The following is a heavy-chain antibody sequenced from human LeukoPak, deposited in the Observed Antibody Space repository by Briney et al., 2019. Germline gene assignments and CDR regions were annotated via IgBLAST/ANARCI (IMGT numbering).Heavy chain of an antibody. J-gene: IGHJ6*03. V-gene: IGHV3-53*05. CDR1: GFTVSINY. Sequence: PGGSLRLSCAASGFTVSINYMSWVRQAPGMGLEWVSLIYSGGSTYYADSVKGRFTISRDNSKNTLYLQMNSLRAEDTAVYYCAKDTNYYYMDVWGKGTTVTVSS. CDR3: AKDTNYYYMDV. CDR2: IYSGGST. D-gene: IGHD2-2*01.